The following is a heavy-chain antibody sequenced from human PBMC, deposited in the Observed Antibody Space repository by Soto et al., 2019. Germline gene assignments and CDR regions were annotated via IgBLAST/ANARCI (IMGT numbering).Heavy chain of an antibody. V-gene: IGHV3-23*01. J-gene: IGHJ4*02. CDR2: VSGRGGDT. Sequence: EVHLLQSGGGLVQPGGSLRLSCAASGFSFSSFALSWVRQSPGKGLEWVAAVSGRGGDTYYANSVKGRFTISRDNSQNTLFLQMNSLIAEDSAIYYCAKDPNYDFWSGFSAVYFDYWGQGTLVTVSS. CDR1: GFSFSSFA. D-gene: IGHD3-3*01. CDR3: AKDPNYDFWSGFSAVYFDY.